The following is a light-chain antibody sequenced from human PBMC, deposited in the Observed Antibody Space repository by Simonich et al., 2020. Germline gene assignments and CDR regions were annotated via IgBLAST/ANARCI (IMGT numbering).Light chain of an antibody. CDR3: QQYYSTPYT. J-gene: IGKJ2*01. V-gene: IGKV4-1*01. CDR2: WAS. CDR1: QSVLSSSNNKNY. Sequence: DIVMTQSPDSLAVSLGERATINCKSSQSVLSSSNNKNYFAWYQQKPGQPPKLLIYWASTRESGFPDRFSGSGSGTDFTLTISSLQAEDVAVYYCQQYYSTPYTFGQGTKLEIK.